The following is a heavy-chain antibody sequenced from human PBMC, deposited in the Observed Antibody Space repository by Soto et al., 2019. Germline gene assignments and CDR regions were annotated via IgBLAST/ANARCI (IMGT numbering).Heavy chain of an antibody. V-gene: IGHV4-34*01. CDR2: INHSGST. J-gene: IGHJ4*02. Sequence: LSLTCAVYGGSFSGYYWSWIRQPPGKGLEWIGEINHSGSTNYNPSLKSRVTISVDTSKNQFSLKLSSVTAADTAVYYCARVRIAARPIDYWGQGTLVTVSS. CDR1: GGSFSGYY. D-gene: IGHD6-6*01. CDR3: ARVRIAARPIDY.